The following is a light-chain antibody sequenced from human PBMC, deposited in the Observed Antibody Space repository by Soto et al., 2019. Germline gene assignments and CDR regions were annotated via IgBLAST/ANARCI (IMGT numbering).Light chain of an antibody. CDR2: GAS. J-gene: IGKJ1*01. Sequence: EIVLTQSPGTLSLSPGERATLSCRASQSVSSSYLAWYQQKPGKPPRPPLHGASSRPMGIPDRFIGSWSGTDFTLTISRLEPEDVAVYYCQQYGSSPWTFGQGTKVDIK. V-gene: IGKV3-20*01. CDR3: QQYGSSPWT. CDR1: QSVSSSY.